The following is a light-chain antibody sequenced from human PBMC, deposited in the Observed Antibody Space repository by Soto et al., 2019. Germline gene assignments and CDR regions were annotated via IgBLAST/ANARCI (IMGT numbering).Light chain of an antibody. V-gene: IGLV2-14*01. CDR1: DIGAYDY. J-gene: IGLJ2*01. CDR2: EVT. CDR3: NSYTNSSAVV. Sequence: DIGAYDYVSWYQQHPGNAPKLLVYEVTNRPSGVSDRFSGSKSGNTASLTISGLQAEDEADYYCNSYTNSSAVVFGGGTKVTV.